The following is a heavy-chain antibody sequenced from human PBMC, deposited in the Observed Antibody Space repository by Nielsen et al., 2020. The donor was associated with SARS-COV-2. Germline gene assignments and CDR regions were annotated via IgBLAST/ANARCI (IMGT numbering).Heavy chain of an antibody. CDR2: IIPIFGTA. Sequence: SVKVSCKASGGTFSSYAISWVRQAPGQGLEWMGGIIPIFGTANYAQKFQGRVTITADESTSTAYMELSSLRSEDTAVYYCATARRFLEWFDPWGQGTLVTVSS. CDR1: GGTFSSYA. CDR3: ATARRFLEWFDP. V-gene: IGHV1-69*13. D-gene: IGHD3-3*01. J-gene: IGHJ5*02.